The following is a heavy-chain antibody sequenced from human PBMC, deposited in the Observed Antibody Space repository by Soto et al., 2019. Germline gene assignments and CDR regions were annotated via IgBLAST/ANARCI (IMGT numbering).Heavy chain of an antibody. Sequence: GGSLRLSCAASGFTFSSYSMNWVRQAPGKGLEWVSYISSSSSTIYYADSVKGRFTISRDNAKNSLYLQMNSLRDEDTAVYYCARDPGPYCSGGSCYGPGYSGMDVWGQGTTVTVSS. CDR2: ISSSSSTI. CDR1: GFTFSSYS. D-gene: IGHD2-15*01. V-gene: IGHV3-48*02. CDR3: ARDPGPYCSGGSCYGPGYSGMDV. J-gene: IGHJ6*02.